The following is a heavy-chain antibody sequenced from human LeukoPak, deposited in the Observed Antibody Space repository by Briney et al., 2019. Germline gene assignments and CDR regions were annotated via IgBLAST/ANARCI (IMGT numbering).Heavy chain of an antibody. CDR3: ARDPKISYGLGIHEY. CDR2: INWNGVHM. J-gene: IGHJ4*02. CDR1: GFTFNDYG. D-gene: IGHD5-18*01. V-gene: IGHV3-20*04. Sequence: GGSLRLSCAGTGFTFNDYGMAWVRQAPGKGLEWVCGINWNGVHMEYSDSVKGRFTISRDNAKKTLHLQMDSLGVEDTALYYCARDPKISYGLGIHEYWGQGTQVTVSS.